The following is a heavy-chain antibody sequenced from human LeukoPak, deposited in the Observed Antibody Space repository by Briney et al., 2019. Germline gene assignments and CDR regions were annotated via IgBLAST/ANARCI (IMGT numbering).Heavy chain of an antibody. CDR2: IYYSGST. CDR3: ARPSTMNDAFDI. D-gene: IGHD3-22*01. Sequence: SETLSLTCTVSGGSISSSSYYWGWIRQPPGKGLEWIGSIYYSGSTYYNPPLKSRVTISVDTSKNQFSLKLSSVTAADTAVYYCARPSTMNDAFDIWGQGTMVTVSS. V-gene: IGHV4-39*07. J-gene: IGHJ3*02. CDR1: GGSISSSSYY.